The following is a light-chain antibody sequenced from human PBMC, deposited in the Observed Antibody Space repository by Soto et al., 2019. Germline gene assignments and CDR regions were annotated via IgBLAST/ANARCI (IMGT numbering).Light chain of an antibody. Sequence: NFMLTQPHSVSESPGKTVTISCTGSSGSIASNYVQWYQQRPGSAPTTVICENNQRPSGVPDRFSGSIDSSSNSASLTISGLKTEDEADYYCQSYNNTNQVFGGGTKL. CDR3: QSYNNTNQV. J-gene: IGLJ3*02. CDR2: ENN. V-gene: IGLV6-57*02. CDR1: SGSIASNY.